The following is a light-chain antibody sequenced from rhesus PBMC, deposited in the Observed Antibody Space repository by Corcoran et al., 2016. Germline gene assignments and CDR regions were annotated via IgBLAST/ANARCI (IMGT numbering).Light chain of an antibody. Sequence: EIVMTQSPATLSLSPGERATLSCRASQSVGSSLAWYQQKPGQAPRLLIYGASSRATGLPDRFSGSGSGTDVTLTISSLEPEDVAVYYCLQLSNWPRTFGQGTKVEIK. CDR2: GAS. CDR3: LQLSNWPRT. CDR1: QSVGSS. V-gene: IGKV3-24*04. J-gene: IGKJ1*01.